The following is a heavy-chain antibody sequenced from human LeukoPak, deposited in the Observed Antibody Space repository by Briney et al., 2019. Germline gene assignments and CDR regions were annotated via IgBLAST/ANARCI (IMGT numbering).Heavy chain of an antibody. CDR3: ARNASGTGYTA. CDR2: MNPNSGNT. J-gene: IGHJ4*02. Sequence: ASVTVSCKASGYTFTNDDISWVRQAPGQGLEWMGKMNPNSGNTNYAQKFQGRVTMTRTTSVSTVHMELNSLTSEDTAVYFCARNASGTGYTAWGQGTLVTVSS. V-gene: IGHV1-8*01. D-gene: IGHD3-9*01. CDR1: GYTFTNDD.